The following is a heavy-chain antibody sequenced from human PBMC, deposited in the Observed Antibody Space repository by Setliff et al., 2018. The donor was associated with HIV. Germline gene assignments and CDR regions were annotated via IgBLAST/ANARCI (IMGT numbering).Heavy chain of an antibody. J-gene: IGHJ4*02. Sequence: SETLSLTCTVSGGSISSISYYWGWIRQPPGKGLEWIGSIYYSGSTYYNPSLESRVTMSLDTSKNHFSLELSSVTAADTAVYYCAREPGSGWYYFDNWGQGTLVTVSS. V-gene: IGHV4-39*02. D-gene: IGHD6-19*01. CDR1: GGSISSISYY. CDR3: AREPGSGWYYFDN. CDR2: IYYSGST.